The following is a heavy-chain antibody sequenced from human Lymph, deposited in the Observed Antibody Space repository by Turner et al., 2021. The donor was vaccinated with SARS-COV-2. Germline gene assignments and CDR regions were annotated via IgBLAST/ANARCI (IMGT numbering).Heavy chain of an antibody. Sequence: QVQLVQSGAEVKKPGASVKVSCKAPGYTFTSYNIKWVRQATGQGLEWMGWMNPNSGNTGYAQKFQGRVTMTRNTSISTAYMELSSLRSEDTAVYYCARGRYSGGGMDVWGQGTTVTVSS. D-gene: IGHD1-26*01. CDR2: MNPNSGNT. CDR3: ARGRYSGGGMDV. J-gene: IGHJ6*02. CDR1: GYTFTSYN. V-gene: IGHV1-8*02.